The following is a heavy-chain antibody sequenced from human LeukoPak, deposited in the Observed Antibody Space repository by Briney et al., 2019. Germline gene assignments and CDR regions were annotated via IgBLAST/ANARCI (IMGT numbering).Heavy chain of an antibody. CDR1: GFTFSTYW. D-gene: IGHD3-22*01. Sequence: PGGSLRLSCAASGFTFSTYWMHWVRQVPGKGLVWVSRISSDGANANYADSVKGRFTISRDNAKNSLYLQMNSLRAEDTAVYYCARVFEWYYDSSGYYYGSHYYYYMDVWGKGTTVTVSS. V-gene: IGHV3-74*01. CDR3: ARVFEWYYDSSGYYYGSHYYYYMDV. CDR2: ISSDGANA. J-gene: IGHJ6*03.